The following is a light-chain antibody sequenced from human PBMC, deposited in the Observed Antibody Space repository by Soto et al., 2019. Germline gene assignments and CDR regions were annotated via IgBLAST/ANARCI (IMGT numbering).Light chain of an antibody. CDR2: SNN. J-gene: IGLJ3*02. CDR1: NSNIGTNS. Sequence: QSVLTQPPSASGTPGQRVTISCSGSNSNIGTNSMNWYQQLPGTAPKLLIHSNNQRPSGVPDRFSGSKSGTSASLAISGLQSEDEADYYCAAWDGSLHGWWFGGGTKVTVL. CDR3: AAWDGSLHGWW. V-gene: IGLV1-44*01.